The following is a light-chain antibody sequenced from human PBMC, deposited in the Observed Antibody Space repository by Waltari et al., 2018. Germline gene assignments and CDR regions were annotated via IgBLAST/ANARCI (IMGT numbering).Light chain of an antibody. Sequence: HSALPSPPPLPGSLGRSSPFSCPEPAPIIVGYTFVSWYQQHPGKAPKLIIYDVTKRPSGVPDRFSGSKSGDTASLTISGLQAEDEADYYCCSYAGTSPFGTGTKVTVL. CDR2: DVT. V-gene: IGLV2-11*01. CDR1: APIIVGYTF. J-gene: IGLJ1*01. CDR3: CSYAGTSP.